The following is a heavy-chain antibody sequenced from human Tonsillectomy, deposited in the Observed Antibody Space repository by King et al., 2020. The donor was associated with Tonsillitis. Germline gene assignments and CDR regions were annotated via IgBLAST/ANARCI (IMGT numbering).Heavy chain of an antibody. J-gene: IGHJ4*02. CDR1: GFTFSSYA. Sequence: VQLVESGGGLVQPGGSLRLSCAASGFTFSSYAMSWVRQTPEKGLEWVSAISDSGRKTYYADSVRGRFTIPRDNSKGTLSLQMNSLRAEDTAVYYCAKETSQSFSDCWGQGTLVTVSS. D-gene: IGHD1-26*01. CDR3: AKETSQSFSDC. V-gene: IGHV3-23*04. CDR2: ISDSGRKT.